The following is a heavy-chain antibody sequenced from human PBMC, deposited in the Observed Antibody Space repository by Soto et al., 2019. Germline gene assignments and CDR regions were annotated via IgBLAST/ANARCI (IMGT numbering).Heavy chain of an antibody. D-gene: IGHD2-2*01. CDR1: GFTFSSYA. CDR3: ARSYCSRTICYPFY. V-gene: IGHV3-30-3*01. Sequence: QVQLVESGGGVVQPGRSLRLSCAASGFTFSSYAMHWVRQAPGKGLEWVAVISYDGSNKYYADSVQGRFTISRDNSKNTLYLKMYSLRAKDTAVYYCARSYCSRTICYPFYWGQGTLVTGSS. J-gene: IGHJ4*02. CDR2: ISYDGSNK.